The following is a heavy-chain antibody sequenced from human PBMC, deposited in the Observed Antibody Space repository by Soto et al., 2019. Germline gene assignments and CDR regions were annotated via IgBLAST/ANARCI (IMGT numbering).Heavy chain of an antibody. V-gene: IGHV3-33*01. CDR1: GFTFSSYG. Sequence: GGSLRLSCAASGFTFSSYGMHWVRQAPGKGLGWVAVIWYDGSKKYYADSVKGRFTISRDNSKNTLYLQMNSLRAEDTAVYYCARDRYSYYDFWSGSLPYYYFGMDVWGQGTTVTVSS. CDR2: IWYDGSKK. J-gene: IGHJ6*02. CDR3: ARDRYSYYDFWSGSLPYYYFGMDV. D-gene: IGHD3-3*01.